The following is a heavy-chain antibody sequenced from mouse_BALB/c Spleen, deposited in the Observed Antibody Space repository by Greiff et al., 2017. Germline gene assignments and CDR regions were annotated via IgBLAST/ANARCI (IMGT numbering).Heavy chain of an antibody. J-gene: IGHJ3*01. CDR3: ARNGYSPFAY. CDR2: ISSGGST. D-gene: IGHD2-3*01. CDR1: GFTFSSYA. V-gene: IGHV5-6-5*01. Sequence: EVQFVESGGGLVKPGGPLKLSCAASGFTFSSYAMSWVRQTPEQRLEWVASISSGGSTYYPDSVKGRFTISRDNARNILYLQMSSLRAEDTAMYYCARNGYSPFAYWGQGTLVTVSA.